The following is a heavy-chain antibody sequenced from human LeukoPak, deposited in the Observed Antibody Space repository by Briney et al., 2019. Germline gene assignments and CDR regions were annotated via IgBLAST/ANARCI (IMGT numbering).Heavy chain of an antibody. CDR3: ARESYYGSGSYGFVV. CDR1: GGSISSSSYY. J-gene: IGHJ4*02. CDR2: IYYSGST. V-gene: IGHV4-39*07. Sequence: SETLSLTCTVSGGSISSSSYYWGWIRQPPGKGLEWIGSIYYSGSTYYNPSLKSRVTISVDTSKNQFSLRLSSVTAADTAVYYCARESYYGSGSYGFVVWGQGTLVTVSS. D-gene: IGHD3-10*01.